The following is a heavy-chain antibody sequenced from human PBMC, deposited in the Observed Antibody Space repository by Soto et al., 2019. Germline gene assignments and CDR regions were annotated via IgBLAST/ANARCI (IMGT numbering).Heavy chain of an antibody. CDR1: GFTFDYYA. V-gene: IGHV3-9*01. CDR2: ISWNSGSI. J-gene: IGHJ6*02. Sequence: PGGSLRLSCSASGFTFDYYAMHWVRQAPGKGLEWVSGISWNSGSIGYADSVKGRFTISRDNAKNSLYLQMYSLRAEDTALYYCXKVNMITFGGVTGGMDVWGQGTTVTVSS. D-gene: IGHD3-16*01. CDR3: XKVNMITFGGVTGGMDV.